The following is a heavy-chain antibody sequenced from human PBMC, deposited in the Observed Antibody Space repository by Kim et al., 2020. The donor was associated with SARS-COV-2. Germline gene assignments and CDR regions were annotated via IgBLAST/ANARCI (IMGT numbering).Heavy chain of an antibody. CDR2: ISYDGVNE. Sequence: GGSLRLSCEASGFIFTTYAMHWVRQAPGKGLEWVAEISYDGVNENYADSVKGRFTISRDNSKDTLFLYMTSLTTEDTAVYFCARDLSSGWLGDYWGQGVLVIVSS. D-gene: IGHD6-19*01. CDR3: ARDLSSGWLGDY. J-gene: IGHJ4*02. CDR1: GFIFTTYA. V-gene: IGHV3-30*03.